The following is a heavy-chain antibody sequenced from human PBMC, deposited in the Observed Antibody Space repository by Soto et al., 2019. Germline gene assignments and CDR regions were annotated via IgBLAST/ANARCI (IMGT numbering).Heavy chain of an antibody. CDR3: VRGLRWRDLDL. J-gene: IGHJ5*02. CDR2: INPSSGGT. Sequence: ASVKVSCKASGYRFIDYFIHWVRQAPGQGPEWMGCINPSSGGTDYAQKFKGRVSMTRDTSITTVYMEMSGLTSDDTAVYYCVRGLRWRDLDLWGQGTPVTVSS. D-gene: IGHD2-21*01. CDR1: GYRFIDYF. V-gene: IGHV1-2*02.